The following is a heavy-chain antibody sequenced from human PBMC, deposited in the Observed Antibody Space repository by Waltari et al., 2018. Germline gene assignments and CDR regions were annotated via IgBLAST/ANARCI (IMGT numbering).Heavy chain of an antibody. Sequence: QVQLQESGPGLVKPSETLSLTCTVSGGSFTIGGHYWSWIRQHPGKGLEWIGYIYYSGSTYYNPSLKSLVTISVDTSQNQFSLKVTSVTAADTAVYYCARDRGGYGEVDIWGQGTMVTVSS. V-gene: IGHV4-31*01. J-gene: IGHJ3*02. CDR2: IYYSGST. CDR1: GGSFTIGGHY. CDR3: ARDRGGYGEVDI. D-gene: IGHD5-12*01.